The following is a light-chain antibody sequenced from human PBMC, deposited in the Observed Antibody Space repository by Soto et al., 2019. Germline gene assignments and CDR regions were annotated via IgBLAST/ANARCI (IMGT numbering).Light chain of an antibody. CDR2: DNN. Sequence: QSVLTQPPSVSGAPGQRVTISCTGSSSNIGAGYAVHWYQQLPGTAPKLLISDNNNRPSGVPDRFSGSKSGTSAFLAITGLQAEDEADYYCQSYDNSHDWDVVFGGGTKLTVL. CDR1: SSNIGAGYA. J-gene: IGLJ2*01. V-gene: IGLV1-40*01. CDR3: QSYDNSHDWDVV.